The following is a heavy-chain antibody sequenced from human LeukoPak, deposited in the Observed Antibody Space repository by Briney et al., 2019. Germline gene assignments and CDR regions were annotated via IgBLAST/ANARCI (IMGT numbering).Heavy chain of an antibody. D-gene: IGHD3-3*01. V-gene: IGHV1-46*01. CDR2: INPGGGNT. CDR3: ARGQRPIRVVTSELFDY. J-gene: IGHJ4*02. CDR1: GYTFTSYY. Sequence: GASVKVSCKASGYTFTSYYIYWVRQAPGQGLEWMGLINPGGGNTNYAQKFQGRVTMARDMSTSTVYMGLSSLTSEDTAVYYCARGQRPIRVVTSELFDYWGQGTLVTVPS.